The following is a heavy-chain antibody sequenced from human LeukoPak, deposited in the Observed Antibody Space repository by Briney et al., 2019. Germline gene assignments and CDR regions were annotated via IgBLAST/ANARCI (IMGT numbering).Heavy chain of an antibody. CDR1: GFIFVDYW. V-gene: IGHV3-7*01. CDR2: MKPDGSEI. J-gene: IGHJ3*02. Sequence: QTGGSQRLSCAASGFIFVDYWVTWVRQAPGKGLEWVAYMKPDGSEIYYLDSVKGRFTISRDNTKNLLYLQMNSLRAEDTATYYCTRGVYAFDIWGQGTMVTVSS. CDR3: TRGVYAFDI.